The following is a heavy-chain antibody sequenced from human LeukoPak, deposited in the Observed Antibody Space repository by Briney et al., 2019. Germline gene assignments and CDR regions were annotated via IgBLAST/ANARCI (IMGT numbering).Heavy chain of an antibody. CDR3: ARDSNYYGSGSLGL. CDR1: GGSISSSSYY. D-gene: IGHD3-10*01. V-gene: IGHV4-39*02. Sequence: PSETLSLTCTVSGGSISSSSYYWGWIRQPPGKGLEWIGSIYYSGSTYYNPSLKSRVTISVDTSKNQFSLKLSSVTAADTAVYYCARDSNYYGSGSLGLWGQGTLVTVSS. J-gene: IGHJ4*02. CDR2: IYYSGST.